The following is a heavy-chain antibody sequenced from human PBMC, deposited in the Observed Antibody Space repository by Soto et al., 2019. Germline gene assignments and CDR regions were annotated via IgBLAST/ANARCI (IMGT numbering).Heavy chain of an antibody. V-gene: IGHV3-15*01. Sequence: EVQLVESGGGLVKPGGSLRLSCAASGFTFSNAWMSWVRQAPGKGLEWVGRIKSKTDGGTTDYAAPVKGRFTISRDDSKNTLYLQMNSLKTEDTAVYYCTTGPPYDYFWPMNAFDIWGQGTMVTVSS. D-gene: IGHD3-16*01. J-gene: IGHJ3*02. CDR1: GFTFSNAW. CDR3: TTGPPYDYFWPMNAFDI. CDR2: IKSKTDGGTT.